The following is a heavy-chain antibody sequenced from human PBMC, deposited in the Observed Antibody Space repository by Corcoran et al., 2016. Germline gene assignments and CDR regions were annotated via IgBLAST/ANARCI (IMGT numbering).Heavy chain of an antibody. CDR1: GFSLSNARMG. CDR2: IFSNDEK. Sequence: QVTLKESGPVLVKPTETLTLTCTVSGFSLSNARMGVSWIRQPPGKALEWLAHIFSNDEKSYSTSLKSRLTISKDTSKSQVVLTMTNMDPVDTATYYGARREWLDDYYYYGMDVWGQGTTVTVSS. D-gene: IGHD3-3*01. CDR3: ARREWLDDYYYYGMDV. J-gene: IGHJ6*02. V-gene: IGHV2-26*01.